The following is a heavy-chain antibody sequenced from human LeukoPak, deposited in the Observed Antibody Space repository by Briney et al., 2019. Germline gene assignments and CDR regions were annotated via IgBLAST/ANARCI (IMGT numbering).Heavy chain of an antibody. V-gene: IGHV3-30*02. CDR3: ADLGRTDY. Sequence: GGSLRLSCAASGFTFSNYGMHWVRQAPGKGLEWVAFIRYDGTNKYYADSVKGRFTISRDNSKNTLYLQMNSLRAEDTAVYYCADLGRTDYWGQGTLVTVSS. CDR1: GFTFSNYG. J-gene: IGHJ4*02. CDR2: IRYDGTNK. D-gene: IGHD1-26*01.